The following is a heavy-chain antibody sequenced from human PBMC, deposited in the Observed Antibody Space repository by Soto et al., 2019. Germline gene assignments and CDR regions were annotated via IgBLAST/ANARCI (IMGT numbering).Heavy chain of an antibody. V-gene: IGHV3-33*01. CDR2: IWYDGSNK. CDR3: AAWGCSGGSCYLDP. Sequence: SGGSLRLSCAASGFTFSSYGMHWVRQAPGKGLEWVAVIWYDGSNKYYADSVKGRFTISRDNSKNTLYLQMNSLRAEDTAVYYCAAWGCSGGSCYLDPWGQGTLVTVSS. D-gene: IGHD2-15*01. CDR1: GFTFSSYG. J-gene: IGHJ5*02.